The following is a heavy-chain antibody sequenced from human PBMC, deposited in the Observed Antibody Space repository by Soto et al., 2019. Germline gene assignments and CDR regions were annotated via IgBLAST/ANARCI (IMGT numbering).Heavy chain of an antibody. CDR2: IHPSDSYT. CDR3: ARQPYHTAYYSDY. D-gene: IGHD5-18*01. V-gene: IGHV5-10-1*01. CDR1: GYSFTDYW. Sequence: EESLKISCKGSGYSFTDYWIMWLRQMPGKGLEWMARIHPSDSYTNYSPSFQGHVTISADKSIDTAYLQWSSLKASDTANYYCARQPYHTAYYSDYWGKGALVTVSS. J-gene: IGHJ4*02.